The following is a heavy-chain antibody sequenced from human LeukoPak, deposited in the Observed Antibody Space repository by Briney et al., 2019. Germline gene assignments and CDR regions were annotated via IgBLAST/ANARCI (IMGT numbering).Heavy chain of an antibody. CDR1: GFTFSSYW. J-gene: IGHJ4*02. V-gene: IGHV3-74*01. CDR3: TRDRPPDY. Sequence: HAGGSLRLSCAASGFTFSSYWMNWVRHAPGKGLMWVSRIDNDGSNTHYADSVKGRFTISRDNAKNTLYLQMNSLRAEDTAVYYCTRDRPPDYWGQGTLVTVSS. CDR2: IDNDGSNT.